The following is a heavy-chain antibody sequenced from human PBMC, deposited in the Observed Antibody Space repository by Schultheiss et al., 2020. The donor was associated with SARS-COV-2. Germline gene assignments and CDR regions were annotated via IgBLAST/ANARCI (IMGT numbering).Heavy chain of an antibody. CDR3: AKGGIAVARIFDY. CDR1: GFTFSSYW. D-gene: IGHD6-19*01. J-gene: IGHJ4*02. Sequence: GGSLRLSCTASGFTFSSYWMHWVRQAPGKGLVWVSRINSDGSSTSYSDSVKGRFTISRDNSKNTLYLQMNSLRAEDTAVYYCAKGGIAVARIFDYWGQGTLVTVSS. CDR2: INSDGSST. V-gene: IGHV3-74*01.